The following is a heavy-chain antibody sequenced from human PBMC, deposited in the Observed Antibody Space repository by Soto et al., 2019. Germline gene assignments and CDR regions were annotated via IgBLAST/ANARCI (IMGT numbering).Heavy chain of an antibody. J-gene: IGHJ4*02. CDR3: ARDLGRDYGDYWGELDY. V-gene: IGHV3-21*01. CDR1: GFTFSSYS. CDR2: ISSSSSYI. D-gene: IGHD4-17*01. Sequence: EVQLVESGGGLVKPGGSLRLSCAASGFTFSSYSMNWVRQAPGKGLEWVSSISSSSSYIYYADSVKGRFTISRDNAKNSLYLQMNSLRAEDTAVYYCARDLGRDYGDYWGELDYWGQGTLVTVSS.